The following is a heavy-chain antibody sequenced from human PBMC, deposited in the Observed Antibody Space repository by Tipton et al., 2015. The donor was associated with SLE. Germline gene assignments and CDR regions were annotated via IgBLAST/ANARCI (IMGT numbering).Heavy chain of an antibody. CDR2: IYYSGSA. CDR3: ARRSDWNDY. Sequence: TLSLTCSVAGLSMTTRPWWTWVRQPPGKGLEWIGYIYYSGSANYNPSFKSRVTLSVDTSKNQISLKLTSVTAADTAVYYCARRSDWNDYWGQGTLVTVSS. J-gene: IGHJ4*02. V-gene: IGHV4-59*08. CDR1: GLSMTTRPW. D-gene: IGHD1-1*01.